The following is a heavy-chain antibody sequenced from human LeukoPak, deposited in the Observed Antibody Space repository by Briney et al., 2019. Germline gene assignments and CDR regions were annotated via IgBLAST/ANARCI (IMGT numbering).Heavy chain of an antibody. CDR2: IYYSGST. CDR3: ARGVMTGYSSSWHFDY. V-gene: IGHV4-59*01. J-gene: IGHJ4*02. CDR1: GGSISSYY. D-gene: IGHD6-13*01. Sequence: SETLSLTCAVSGGSISSYYWSWIRQPPGKGLEWIGYIYYSGSTNYNPSLKSRVTISVDTSKNQFSLKLSSVTAADTAVYYCARGVMTGYSSSWHFDYWGQRTLVTVSS.